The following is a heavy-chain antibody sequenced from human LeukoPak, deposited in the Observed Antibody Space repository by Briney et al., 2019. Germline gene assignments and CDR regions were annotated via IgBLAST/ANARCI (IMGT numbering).Heavy chain of an antibody. CDR3: AKDNYGGIFAS. Sequence: PGGSLRLSCAASGFTFIAYGMSWVRQAPGKGLEWVSHISDTVRDTWYANSVKGRFIISIDNSRDTVYLQMSSLRPEHTALYFSAKDNYGGIFASWGQGTLVTVSS. J-gene: IGHJ4*02. D-gene: IGHD4-17*01. CDR1: GFTFIAYG. V-gene: IGHV3-23*01. CDR2: ISDTVRDT.